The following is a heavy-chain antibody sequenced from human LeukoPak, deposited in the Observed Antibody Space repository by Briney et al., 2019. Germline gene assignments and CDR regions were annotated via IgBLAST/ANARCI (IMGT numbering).Heavy chain of an antibody. CDR3: AKADAHTYDSSGYYDY. V-gene: IGHV3-74*01. CDR1: GFTFSTYW. J-gene: IGHJ4*02. CDR2: INGDGSST. Sequence: GGSLRLSCAASGFTFSTYWMHWVRQDPVKGLLWVSRINGDGSSTDYADSEKGRFTISRDNAKNTVYLQMNSLKAEDTAVYYCAKADAHTYDSSGYYDYWGQGTLVTVSS. D-gene: IGHD3-22*01.